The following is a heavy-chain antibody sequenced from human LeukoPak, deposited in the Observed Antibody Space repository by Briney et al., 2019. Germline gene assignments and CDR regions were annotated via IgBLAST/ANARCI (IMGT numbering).Heavy chain of an antibody. CDR2: IYTSGST. D-gene: IGHD3-10*01. Sequence: SETLSLTCTVSGGSISSYYWSWIRQPAGKGLEWIGRIYTSGSTNYNPSLKSRVTVSVDTSKNQFSLKLTSVTAADTAVYYCARSPRSYYGSRSWIDYWGQGTLVTVSS. V-gene: IGHV4-4*07. CDR3: ARSPRSYYGSRSWIDY. CDR1: GGSISSYY. J-gene: IGHJ4*02.